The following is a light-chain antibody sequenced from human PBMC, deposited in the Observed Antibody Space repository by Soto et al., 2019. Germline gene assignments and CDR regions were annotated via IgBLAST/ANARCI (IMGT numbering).Light chain of an antibody. J-gene: IGLJ1*01. Sequence: QSVLTQPASVSGSPGQSITISCTGTSSDVGGYNYVSWYQQHPGKAPKFMIYDVSNRPSGVSNRFSGSKSGNTASLTISGLQAEDEADYYCSSYTISNTRQIVFGTGTKV. V-gene: IGLV2-14*01. CDR3: SSYTISNTRQIV. CDR1: SSDVGGYNY. CDR2: DVS.